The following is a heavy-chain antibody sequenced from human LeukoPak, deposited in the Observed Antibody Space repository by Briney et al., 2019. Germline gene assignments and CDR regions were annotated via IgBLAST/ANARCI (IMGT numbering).Heavy chain of an antibody. CDR2: ISSSSSTI. CDR3: ARALWFGETFPAY. V-gene: IGHV3-48*01. D-gene: IGHD3-10*01. J-gene: IGHJ4*02. CDR1: GFTFSSYS. Sequence: GGSLRLSCEASGFTFSSYSMNWVRQAPGKGLQWVSYISSSSSTIYYADSVKGRFTISRDNAKNSLYLQMNSLRAEDTAVYCCARALWFGETFPAYWGQGTLVTVSS.